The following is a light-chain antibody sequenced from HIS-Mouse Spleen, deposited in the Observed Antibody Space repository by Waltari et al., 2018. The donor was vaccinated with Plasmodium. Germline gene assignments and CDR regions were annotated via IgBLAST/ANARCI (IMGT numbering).Light chain of an antibody. CDR2: EGS. Sequence: QSALTQPASVSGSPGQSITISCTGTSSDVGSYNLVSRYQQHPGKAPKLMIYEGSKRPSGVSNRSSGSKSGHTASLTISGLQAEDEADYYCCSYAGSSTWVFGGGTKLTVL. CDR1: SSDVGSYNL. CDR3: CSYAGSSTWV. V-gene: IGLV2-23*01. J-gene: IGLJ3*02.